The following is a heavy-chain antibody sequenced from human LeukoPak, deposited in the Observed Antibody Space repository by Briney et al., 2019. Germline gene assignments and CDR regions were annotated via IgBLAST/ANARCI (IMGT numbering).Heavy chain of an antibody. CDR2: IYYSGST. D-gene: IGHD3-10*01. J-gene: IGHJ3*02. Sequence: SETLSLTCTVSGGSISSSSYYWGWIRQPPGKGLEWIGSIYYSGSTYYNPPLKSRVTISVDTSKNQFSLKLSSVTAADTAVYYCARRFVMVRGVLKEDAFDIWGQGTMVSVSS. CDR1: GGSISSSSYY. V-gene: IGHV4-39*01. CDR3: ARRFVMVRGVLKEDAFDI.